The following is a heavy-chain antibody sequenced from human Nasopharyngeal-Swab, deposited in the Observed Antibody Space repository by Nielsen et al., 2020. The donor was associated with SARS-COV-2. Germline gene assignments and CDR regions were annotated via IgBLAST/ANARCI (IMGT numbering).Heavy chain of an antibody. V-gene: IGHV3-33*01. D-gene: IGHD4-17*01. CDR1: GFTFSSYG. J-gene: IGHJ6*02. CDR2: IWYDGSNK. Sequence: GASLKISCAASGFTFSSYGMHWVRQAPGKGLEWVAVIWYDGSNKYYADSVKGRFTISRDNSKNTLYLQMNSLRAEDTAVYYCARDNLDYGDYNPEDYYYYYGMDVWGQGTTVTVSS. CDR3: ARDNLDYGDYNPEDYYYYYGMDV.